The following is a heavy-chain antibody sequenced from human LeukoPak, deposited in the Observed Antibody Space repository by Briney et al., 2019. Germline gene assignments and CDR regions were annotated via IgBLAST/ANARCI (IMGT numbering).Heavy chain of an antibody. J-gene: IGHJ4*02. Sequence: GASVKVSCKASGYTFTSYVINCVRQATGQGREWMGWMNPNSGNTGYAQKFQGRVTMTRNTSISTAYMEPSSLRSEDTAVYYCARRNWGIAAADYWGQGTLVTVSS. CDR1: GYTFTSYV. V-gene: IGHV1-8*01. CDR2: MNPNSGNT. D-gene: IGHD6-13*01. CDR3: ARRNWGIAAADY.